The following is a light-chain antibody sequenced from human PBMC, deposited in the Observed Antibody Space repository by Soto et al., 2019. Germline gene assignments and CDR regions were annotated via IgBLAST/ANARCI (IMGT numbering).Light chain of an antibody. V-gene: IGLV2-14*01. J-gene: IGLJ1*01. CDR2: EVT. Sequence: QSVLTQPASVSGSPGQSITISCTGTSSDVGVYYFVSWYQHHPGKAPKLLIFEVTNRPSGVSHRFSGSKSGNTASLTISGLQVEDEADYYCTSYTSRSPYVFGTGTKVPV. CDR3: TSYTSRSPYV. CDR1: SSDVGVYYF.